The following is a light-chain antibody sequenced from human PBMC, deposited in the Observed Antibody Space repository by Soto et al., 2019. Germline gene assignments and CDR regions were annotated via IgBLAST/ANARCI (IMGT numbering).Light chain of an antibody. CDR2: DVT. J-gene: IGLJ2*01. CDR1: TSDIGAYNY. Sequence: QSALTQPASVSGSPGQSITISCTGTTSDIGAYNYVSWYQHHPGKAPKLLIYDVTDRPSGVSDRFSGSKSGNTASQTISGLLAEDEADYFCSSYTTINTVVVFGGGTKVTVL. CDR3: SSYTTINTVVV. V-gene: IGLV2-14*03.